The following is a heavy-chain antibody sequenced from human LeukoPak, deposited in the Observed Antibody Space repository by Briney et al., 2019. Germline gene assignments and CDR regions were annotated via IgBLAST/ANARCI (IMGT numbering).Heavy chain of an antibody. V-gene: IGHV1-24*01. CDR3: ATVSDGRGYYYYYMDV. Sequence: ASVKVSCKVSGYTLTELSMHWVRQAPGKGLEWMGGFDPEDGETIYAQKFQGRVTMTEDTSTDTAYMELSSLRSEDTAVYYCATVSDGRGYYYYYMDVWGKGTTVTVSS. CDR1: GYTLTELS. D-gene: IGHD2-15*01. J-gene: IGHJ6*03. CDR2: FDPEDGET.